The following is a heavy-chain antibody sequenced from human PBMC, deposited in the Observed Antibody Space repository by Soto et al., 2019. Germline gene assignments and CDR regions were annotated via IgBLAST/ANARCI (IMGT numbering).Heavy chain of an antibody. CDR1: GFTFSSYA. D-gene: IGHD5-18*01. V-gene: IGHV3-23*01. Sequence: GGSLRLSCAASGFTFSSYAMSWVRQAPGKGLEWVSAISGSGESTYYADSVKGRFTISRDNSQNTLYLQMNSLRAEDTAVYYCAKGSRGYSYMTNWGQGTLVTVSS. J-gene: IGHJ4*02. CDR2: ISGSGEST. CDR3: AKGSRGYSYMTN.